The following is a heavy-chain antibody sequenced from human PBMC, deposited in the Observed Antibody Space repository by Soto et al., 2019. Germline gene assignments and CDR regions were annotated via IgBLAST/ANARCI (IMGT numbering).Heavy chain of an antibody. J-gene: IGHJ6*02. CDR3: AREGAVAGTWAYYYYYGMDV. Sequence: ASVKVSCKASGYTFTSYGISWVRQAPGQGLEWMGWVSAYNGNTNYAQKLQGRVTMTTDTSTSTAYMELRSLRSDDTAVYYCAREGAVAGTWAYYYYYGMDVWGQGTTVTSP. V-gene: IGHV1-18*04. D-gene: IGHD6-19*01. CDR2: VSAYNGNT. CDR1: GYTFTSYG.